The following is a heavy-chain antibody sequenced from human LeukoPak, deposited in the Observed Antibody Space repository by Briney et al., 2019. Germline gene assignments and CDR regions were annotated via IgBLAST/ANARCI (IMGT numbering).Heavy chain of an antibody. CDR2: ISAYNGNT. CDR3: ARDKHIVVVTAIPGLNDAFDI. D-gene: IGHD2-21*02. CDR1: GYTFTSYG. Sequence: ASVKVSCKASGYTFTSYGISWVRQAPGQGLEWMGWISAYNGNTNYAQKLQGRVTMTTDTSTSTAYMELGSLRSDDAAVYYCARDKHIVVVTAIPGLNDAFDIWGQGTMVTVSS. J-gene: IGHJ3*02. V-gene: IGHV1-18*01.